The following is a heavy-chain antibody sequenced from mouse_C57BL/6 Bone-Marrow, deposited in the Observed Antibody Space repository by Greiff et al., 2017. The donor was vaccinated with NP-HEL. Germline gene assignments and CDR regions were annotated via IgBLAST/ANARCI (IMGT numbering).Heavy chain of an antibody. CDR2: IDPSDSET. J-gene: IGHJ2*01. Sequence: VQLQQPGAELVRPGSSVKLSCKASGYTFTSYWMHRVKQRPIQGLEWIGNIDPSDSETHYNQKFKDKATLTVDKSSSTAYMQLSSLTSEDSAVYYCARWAVVAPFDYWGQGTTLTVSS. CDR3: ARWAVVAPFDY. D-gene: IGHD1-1*01. V-gene: IGHV1-52*01. CDR1: GYTFTSYW.